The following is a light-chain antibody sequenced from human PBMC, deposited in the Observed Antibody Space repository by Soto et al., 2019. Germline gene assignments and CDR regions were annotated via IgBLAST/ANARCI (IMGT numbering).Light chain of an antibody. CDR1: QSVVTSY. CDR2: GAS. J-gene: IGKJ1*01. V-gene: IGKV3-20*01. CDR3: QQYGSSSWT. Sequence: EVVLTQSPGTLSLSPGEGATLSCRASQSVVTSYLAWYQQRPGQAPRLLIYGASSRATGIPDRFSGSGSGTEFTLTISRLEPEDFAVYYCQQYGSSSWTFGQGTKVDIK.